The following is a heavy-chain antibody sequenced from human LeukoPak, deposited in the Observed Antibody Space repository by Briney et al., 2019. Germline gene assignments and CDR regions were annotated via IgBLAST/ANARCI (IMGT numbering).Heavy chain of an antibody. CDR3: ARGLGSTYYYYMDV. CDR1: GYTFTCYY. J-gene: IGHJ6*03. CDR2: INPNSGGT. V-gene: IGHV1-2*02. D-gene: IGHD2-2*01. Sequence: GASVKVSCKASGYTFTCYYMHWVRQAPGQGLEWMGWINPNSGGTNYAQKFQGRVTMTRDTSISTAYMELSRLRSDDTAVYYCARGLGSTYYYYMDVWGKGTTVTVSS.